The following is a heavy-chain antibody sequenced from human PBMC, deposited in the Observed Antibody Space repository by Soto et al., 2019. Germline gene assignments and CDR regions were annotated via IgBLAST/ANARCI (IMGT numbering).Heavy chain of an antibody. CDR2: IYPGDSDS. J-gene: IGHJ5*02. V-gene: IGHV5-51*01. CDR3: ARHGFYGDYASNYFDP. CDR1: GYNFATYW. Sequence: GESLKIFCEGFGYNFATYWIAWVRQMPGKGLEYMGIIYPGDSDSRYSPSFQSQVTFSADKSISTAYMQWSSLKASDTAMYYCARHGFYGDYASNYFDPWGQGTLVTVSS. D-gene: IGHD4-17*01.